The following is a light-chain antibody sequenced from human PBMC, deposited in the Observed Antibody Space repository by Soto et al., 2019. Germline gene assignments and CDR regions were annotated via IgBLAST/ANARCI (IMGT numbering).Light chain of an antibody. Sequence: IQLTQSPSSLSASVGDRVTITCRASQVISKYLAWYQQKPGTAPKLLIYLASTLQGGVPSRFSGSGSGTDFRLTISSLQPEDVATYYCQYLNSLPLTFGGGPKGEIK. V-gene: IGKV1-9*01. J-gene: IGKJ4*01. CDR1: QVISKY. CDR3: QYLNSLPLT. CDR2: LAS.